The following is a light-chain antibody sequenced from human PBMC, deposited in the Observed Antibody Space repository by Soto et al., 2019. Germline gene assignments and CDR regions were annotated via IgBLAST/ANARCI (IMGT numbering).Light chain of an antibody. CDR2: GAC. CDR1: QSISNF. J-gene: IGKJ1*01. V-gene: IGKV1-39*01. CDR3: QQSDSTTRT. Sequence: DIQRTQPPSTLSASVGGRMTITGRASQSISNFLNWYQQRQGAAPRIXIYGACNLQSGVPSRFSGSGAGTECARTISSLRPEDAATDYCQQSDSTTRTFGQGTKVDIK.